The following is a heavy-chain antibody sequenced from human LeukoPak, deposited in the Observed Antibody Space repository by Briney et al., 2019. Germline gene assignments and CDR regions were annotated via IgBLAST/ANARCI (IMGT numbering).Heavy chain of an antibody. Sequence: SETPSLTCTVSGASVSNYDWSWIRQPPGKGLEWIGYVYYSGRTNYNPSPESRVTISVDTSKNQFSLKLTSVTAADTAMYYCARRGGNPLGAFDIWGQGTMVTVSS. J-gene: IGHJ3*02. D-gene: IGHD4-23*01. V-gene: IGHV4-59*02. CDR2: VYYSGRT. CDR3: ARRGGNPLGAFDI. CDR1: GASVSNYD.